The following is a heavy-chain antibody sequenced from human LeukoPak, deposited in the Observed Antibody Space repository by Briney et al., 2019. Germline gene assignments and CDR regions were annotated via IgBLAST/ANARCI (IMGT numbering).Heavy chain of an antibody. V-gene: IGHV4-31*03. J-gene: IGHJ6*04. CDR1: GGSISSGGYY. CDR3: ARVHPSYYYYGMDV. Sequence: SETLSLTCTVSGGSISSGGYYWSWIRQHPGKGLEWIGYIYYSGSTYYNPSLKSRVTISVDTSKNQLSLKLSSVTAADTAVYYCARVHPSYYYYGMDVWGKGTTVTVSS. CDR2: IYYSGST.